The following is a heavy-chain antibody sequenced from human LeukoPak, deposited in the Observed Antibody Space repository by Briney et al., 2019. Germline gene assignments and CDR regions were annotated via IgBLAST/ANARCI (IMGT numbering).Heavy chain of an antibody. CDR2: IWYDGSNK. CDR3: ARDPTYSSSPSCMDV. J-gene: IGHJ6*02. CDR1: GFTFSSYG. D-gene: IGHD6-13*01. Sequence: PGRSLRLSCAASGFTFSSYGMHWVRQAPGKGLEWVAVIWYDGSNKYYADSVKGRFTISRDNSKDTLYLQMNSLRAEDTAMYYCARDPTYSSSPSCMDVWGQGTTVTVSS. V-gene: IGHV3-33*01.